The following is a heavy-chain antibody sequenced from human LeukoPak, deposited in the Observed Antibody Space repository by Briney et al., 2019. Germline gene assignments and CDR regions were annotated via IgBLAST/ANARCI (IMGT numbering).Heavy chain of an antibody. CDR3: AREGIAARPGLSPFDY. V-gene: IGHV4-30-2*01. CDR1: GGSISSGGYY. D-gene: IGHD6-6*01. J-gene: IGHJ4*02. Sequence: SETLSLTCTVSGGSISSGGYYWSWIRQPPGKGLEWIGYIYHSGSTYYNPSLKSRVTISVDRSKNQFSLKLSSVTAADTAVYYCAREGIAARPGLSPFDYWGQGTLVTVSS. CDR2: IYHSGST.